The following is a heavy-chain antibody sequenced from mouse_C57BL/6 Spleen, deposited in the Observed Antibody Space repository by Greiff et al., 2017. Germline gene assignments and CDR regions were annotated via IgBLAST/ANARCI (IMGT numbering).Heavy chain of an antibody. D-gene: IGHD1-1*01. Sequence: QVQLQQPGAELVKPGASVKLSCKASGYTFTSYWMHWVKQRPGQGLEWIGMIHPNSGSTNYNKKFKSKATLTVDKSTITAYMQISSLTSEDSAVYYCARHVTTVVFDYWGQGTTLTVSS. CDR3: ARHVTTVVFDY. CDR1: GYTFTSYW. CDR2: IHPNSGST. J-gene: IGHJ2*01. V-gene: IGHV1-64*01.